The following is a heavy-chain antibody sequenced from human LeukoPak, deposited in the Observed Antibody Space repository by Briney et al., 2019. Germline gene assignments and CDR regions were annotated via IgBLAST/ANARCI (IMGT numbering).Heavy chain of an antibody. CDR1: GGSISIYY. CDR3: TKGRGI. CDR2: IYTSKSM. D-gene: IGHD3-10*01. Sequence: PSETLSLTCTVSGGSISIYYWSWIRQPAGKGLEWIGHIYTSKSMNYNPSLKSRVTISVDTSKNQFSLKLTSVTAADTAVYYCTKGRGIWGQGTLVTVSS. J-gene: IGHJ4*02. V-gene: IGHV4-4*07.